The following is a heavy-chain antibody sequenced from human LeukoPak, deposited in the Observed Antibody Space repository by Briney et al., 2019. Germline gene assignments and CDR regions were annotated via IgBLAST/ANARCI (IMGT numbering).Heavy chain of an antibody. D-gene: IGHD3-3*01. CDR2: IYTSGST. CDR3: ARGKYDFWSGYYPNWFDP. V-gene: IGHV4-61*02. CDR1: GGSISSGSYY. J-gene: IGHJ5*02. Sequence: PSETLSLTCTVSGGSISSGSYYWSWIRQPAGKGLEWIGRIYTSGSTNYNPSLKSRVTISVDTSKNQFSLKLSSVTAADTAVYYCARGKYDFWSGYYPNWFDPWGQGTLVTVSS.